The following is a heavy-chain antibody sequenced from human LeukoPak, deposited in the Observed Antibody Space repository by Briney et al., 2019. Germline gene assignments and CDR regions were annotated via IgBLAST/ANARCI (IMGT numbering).Heavy chain of an antibody. CDR2: ISSSSSYI. V-gene: IGHV3-21*01. CDR1: GFTFSSYE. CDR3: ARDAVRFYGSGSHYSDY. D-gene: IGHD3-10*01. J-gene: IGHJ4*02. Sequence: GGSLRLSCAASGFTFSSYEMNWVRQAPGKGLEWVSSISSSSSYIYYADSVKGRFTISRDNAKNSLYLQMNSLRAEDTAVYYCARDAVRFYGSGSHYSDYWGQGTLVTVSS.